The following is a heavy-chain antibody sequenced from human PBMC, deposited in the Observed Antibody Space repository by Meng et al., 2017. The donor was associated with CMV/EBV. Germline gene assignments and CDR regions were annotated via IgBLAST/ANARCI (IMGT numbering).Heavy chain of an antibody. CDR3: AKTAYRFGELLSYFDY. D-gene: IGHD3-10*01. J-gene: IGHJ4*02. Sequence: GGSLRLSCAASGFTFSSYGMHWVRQAPGKGLKWVAFIRYDGSNKYYADSVKGRFTISRDNSKNTLYLQMNSLRAEDTVVYYCAKTAYRFGELLSYFDYWGRGTLVTVSS. V-gene: IGHV3-30*02. CDR2: IRYDGSNK. CDR1: GFTFSSYG.